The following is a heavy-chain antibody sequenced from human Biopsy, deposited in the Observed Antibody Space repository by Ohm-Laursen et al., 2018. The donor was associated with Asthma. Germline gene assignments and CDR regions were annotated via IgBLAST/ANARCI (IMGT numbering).Heavy chain of an antibody. CDR3: ARKAGTCISRTCYSLDF. D-gene: IGHD2-2*01. V-gene: IGHV1-69*01. Sequence: SSAKASCKPLGGTFNTYVIGWVRQAPGHGLGWMGGINSGFGTTAYPQKFQDRVTITADDSTSTVYMELSSLRSEDTAVYYCARKAGTCISRTCYSLDFWGQGTLVTVSS. CDR1: GGTFNTYV. CDR2: INSGFGTT. J-gene: IGHJ4*02.